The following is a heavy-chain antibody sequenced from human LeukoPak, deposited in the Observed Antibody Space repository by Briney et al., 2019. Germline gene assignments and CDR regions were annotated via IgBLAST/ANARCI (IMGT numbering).Heavy chain of an antibody. V-gene: IGHV4-59*01. J-gene: IGHJ5*02. CDR2: IYHSGNT. D-gene: IGHD3-10*01. Sequence: SETLSLTCTVSGVSINTYFWSWIRQPPGKGLEWIGFIYHSGNTNSNPSLKSRVTLSADTSKSQFSLELTSVTAADTAVYYCARVVTMVRGVIFVNWFDPWGQGTLVTVSS. CDR3: ARVVTMVRGVIFVNWFDP. CDR1: GVSINTYF.